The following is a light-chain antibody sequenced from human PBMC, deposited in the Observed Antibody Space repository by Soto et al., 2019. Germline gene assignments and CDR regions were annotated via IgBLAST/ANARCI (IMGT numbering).Light chain of an antibody. J-gene: IGLJ3*02. CDR3: SSYAGRNNFGV. CDR1: SSDVGGYNY. Sequence: QSALTQPPSASGSPGQSVTISCTGTSSDVGGYNYVSWYQQHPGKAPKLMIYGVSNRPSGVPDRFSGSKSGNTASLTVSWLQAEDEADYYCSSYAGRNNFGVFGGGTKLTVL. CDR2: GVS. V-gene: IGLV2-8*01.